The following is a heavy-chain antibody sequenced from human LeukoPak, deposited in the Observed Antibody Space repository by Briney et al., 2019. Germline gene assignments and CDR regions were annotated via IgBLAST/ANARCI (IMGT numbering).Heavy chain of an antibody. J-gene: IGHJ4*02. Sequence: GGSLRLSCAASGFNFNVYSMNWVRQAPGGRLGRISYMTSDSNTIYYTDSVRGRFTISRDNAKKSVYLELRNLRADDTAMYYCARSTEWFADYWGQGTLVTVSS. CDR1: GFNFNVYS. CDR2: MTSDSNTI. V-gene: IGHV3-48*01. D-gene: IGHD3-3*01. CDR3: ARSTEWFADY.